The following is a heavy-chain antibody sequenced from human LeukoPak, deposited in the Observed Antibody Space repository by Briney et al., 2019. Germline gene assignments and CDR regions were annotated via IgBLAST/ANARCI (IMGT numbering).Heavy chain of an antibody. D-gene: IGHD3-10*01. CDR1: GFTFSSYS. CDR2: ISSSSSTI. J-gene: IGHJ3*02. V-gene: IGHV3-48*01. Sequence: GGSLRLSCAASGFTFSSYSMNWVRQAPGKGLEWVSYISSSSSTIYYADSVKGRFTISRDNSKNTLYLQMNSLRAEDTAVYYCARDSGYYGSGGGAFDIWGQGTMVTVSS. CDR3: ARDSGYYGSGGGAFDI.